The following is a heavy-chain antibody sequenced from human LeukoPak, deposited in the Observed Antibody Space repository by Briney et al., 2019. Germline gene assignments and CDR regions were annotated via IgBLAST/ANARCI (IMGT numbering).Heavy chain of an antibody. J-gene: IGHJ4*02. V-gene: IGHV3-74*01. CDR2: TYLSGRIT. Sequence: GGPLRLSCAASGFTFSTYWMHWVRQAPGKGLVWVSRTYLSGRITSYGDSVKGRFTITKDNAKNTLFLQMNSLTAKDTAVYYCVNDMYGRVDYWGQGTLVTVSS. D-gene: IGHD3-9*01. CDR1: GFTFSTYW. CDR3: VNDMYGRVDY.